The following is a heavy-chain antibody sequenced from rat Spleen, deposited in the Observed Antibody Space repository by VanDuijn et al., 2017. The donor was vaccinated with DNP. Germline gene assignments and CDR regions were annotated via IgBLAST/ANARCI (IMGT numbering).Heavy chain of an antibody. V-gene: IGHV2-1*01. CDR3: TRDDIGTTRFDY. Sequence: QVQLKESGPGLVQPSRTLSLTCTVSGFSLTSYNVHWVRQPPGKGLEWMGVIWKHGATRYNSALKSRLSISRDTSKSQVFLKMNSLQTEDTAIYFCTRDDIGTTRFDYWGQGVMVTVSS. CDR1: GFSLTSYN. CDR2: IWKHGAT. J-gene: IGHJ2*01. D-gene: IGHD1-5*01.